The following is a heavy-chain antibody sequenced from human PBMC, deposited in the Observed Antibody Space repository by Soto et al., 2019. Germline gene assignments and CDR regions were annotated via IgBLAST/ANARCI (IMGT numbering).Heavy chain of an antibody. V-gene: IGHV1-18*01. CDR3: AREKVGAVDY. CDR1: GYTFTNFG. Sequence: GASVKVSCKASGYTFTNFGISWVRQAPGQGLEWMGWISAYNGNTNYAQNFQGRVTMTRNTSISTAYMELSSLRSEDTAVYYCAREKVGAVDYWGQGALVTVSS. CDR2: ISAYNGNT. D-gene: IGHD1-26*01. J-gene: IGHJ4*02.